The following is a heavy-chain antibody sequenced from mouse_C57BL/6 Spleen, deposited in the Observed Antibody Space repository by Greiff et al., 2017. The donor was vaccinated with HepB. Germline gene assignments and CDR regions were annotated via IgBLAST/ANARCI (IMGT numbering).Heavy chain of an antibody. V-gene: IGHV1-53*01. Sequence: QVHVKQPGTELVKPGASVKLSCKASGYTFTSYWMHWVKQRPGQGLEWIGNINPSNGGTNYNEKFKSKATLTVDKSSSTAYMQLSSLTSEDSAVYYCARAYYYGSSYGWYFDVWGTGTTVTVSS. CDR1: GYTFTSYW. CDR2: INPSNGGT. CDR3: ARAYYYGSSYGWYFDV. D-gene: IGHD1-1*01. J-gene: IGHJ1*03.